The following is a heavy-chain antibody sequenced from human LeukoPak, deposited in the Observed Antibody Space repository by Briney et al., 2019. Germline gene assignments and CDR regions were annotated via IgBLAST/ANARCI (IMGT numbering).Heavy chain of an antibody. V-gene: IGHV4-59*12. D-gene: IGHD3-16*02. CDR3: ARDSYDYVWGSYPFDI. Sequence: SETLSLTCTVSGGSISSYYWSWIRQPPGKGLEWIGYIYYSGSTYYNPSLKSRVTISVDTSKNQFSLKLSSVTAADTAVYYCARDSYDYVWGSYPFDIWGQGTMVTVSS. CDR1: GGSISSYY. J-gene: IGHJ3*02. CDR2: IYYSGST.